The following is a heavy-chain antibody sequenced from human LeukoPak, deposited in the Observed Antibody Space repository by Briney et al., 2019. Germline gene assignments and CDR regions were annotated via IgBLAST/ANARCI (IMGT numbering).Heavy chain of an antibody. CDR3: AHMPRVLHLSRTVLENYYYYMDV. Sequence: SGPTLVKPTQTLTLTCTFSGFSLSTSGVGVGWIRQPPGKALEWLALIYWNDDKRYSPSLKSRLTITKDTSKNQVVLTMTNMDPVDTATYYCAHMPRVLHLSRTVLENYYYYMDVWGKGTTVTVSS. D-gene: IGHD3-3*01. J-gene: IGHJ6*03. CDR1: GFSLSTSGVG. CDR2: IYWNDDK. V-gene: IGHV2-5*01.